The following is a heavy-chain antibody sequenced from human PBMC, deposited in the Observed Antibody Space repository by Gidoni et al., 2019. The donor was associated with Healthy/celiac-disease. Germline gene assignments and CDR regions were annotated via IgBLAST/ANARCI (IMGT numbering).Heavy chain of an antibody. CDR1: GFSLSTSGVG. D-gene: IGHD2-21*02. J-gene: IGHJ3*02. Sequence: QITLKESGPTLVKPTQTLTLTCTFSGFSLSTSGVGVGWIRQPPGKALEWLALIYWDDDKRYSPSLKSRLTITKDTSKNQVVLTMTNMDPVDTATYYCAHRSVPRGCGGDCHPRGAFDIWGQGTMVTVSS. CDR3: AHRSVPRGCGGDCHPRGAFDI. CDR2: IYWDDDK. V-gene: IGHV2-5*02.